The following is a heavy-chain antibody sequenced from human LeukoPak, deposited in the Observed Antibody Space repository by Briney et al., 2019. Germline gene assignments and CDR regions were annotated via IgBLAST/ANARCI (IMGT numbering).Heavy chain of an antibody. D-gene: IGHD6-13*01. CDR1: GYSISSGYY. J-gene: IGHJ5*02. Sequence: SETLSLTCTVSGYSISSGYYWGWIRQPPGQGLEWIGSIYHSGSTYYNPSLKSRVTISVDTSKNQFSLKLSSVTATDTAVYYCARQEQQLIYNWFDPWGQGTLVTVSS. CDR3: ARQEQQLIYNWFDP. V-gene: IGHV4-38-2*02. CDR2: IYHSGST.